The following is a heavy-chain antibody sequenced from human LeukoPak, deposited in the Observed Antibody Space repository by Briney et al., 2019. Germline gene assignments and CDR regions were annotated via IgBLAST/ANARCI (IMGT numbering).Heavy chain of an antibody. J-gene: IGHJ4*02. CDR3: ARMYSGTSYYFDF. CDR1: GVSISDYH. D-gene: IGHD1-26*01. CDR2: FSYSGST. V-gene: IGHV4-59*01. Sequence: SETLSLTCSVSGVSISDYHWIWIRQPPAKGLEWMGYFSYSGSTRYNPSLKSRVTMSVDTSKNQFSLRLIPVAAADTAVYYCARMYSGTSYYFDFWGQGTLVTVSS.